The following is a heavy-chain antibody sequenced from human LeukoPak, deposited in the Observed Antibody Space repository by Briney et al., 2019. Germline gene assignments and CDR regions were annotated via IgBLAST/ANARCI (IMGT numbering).Heavy chain of an antibody. CDR2: IVVGSGNT. V-gene: IGHV1-58*01. Sequence: SVKVSCKASGFTFTSSAVQWVRQARGQRLEWIGWIVVGSGNTNYAQKFQERVTITRDMSTSTAYMELSSLRSEDTAVYYCAAGPRGIAVAGDYYYYMDVWGKGTTVTVSS. CDR3: AAGPRGIAVAGDYYYYMDV. CDR1: GFTFTSSA. J-gene: IGHJ6*03. D-gene: IGHD6-19*01.